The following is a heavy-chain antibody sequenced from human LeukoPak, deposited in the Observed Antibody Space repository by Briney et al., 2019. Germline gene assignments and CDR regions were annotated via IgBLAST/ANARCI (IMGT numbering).Heavy chain of an antibody. CDR2: IKEDGSEK. CDR1: GFTFSTYW. Sequence: GGSLRLSCAVSGFTFSTYWMSWVRQAPGKGLEWVANIKEDGSEKYYVDFVKGRFTISRDNSKNILYLQMNSLRADDTAVYYCAKVSESNYDILTGYYTPYYFDYWGQGTLVTVSS. CDR3: AKVSESNYDILTGYYTPYYFDY. V-gene: IGHV3-7*03. J-gene: IGHJ4*02. D-gene: IGHD3-9*01.